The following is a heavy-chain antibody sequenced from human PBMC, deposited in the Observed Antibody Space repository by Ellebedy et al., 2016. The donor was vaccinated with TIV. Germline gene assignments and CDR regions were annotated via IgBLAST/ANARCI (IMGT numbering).Heavy chain of an antibody. J-gene: IGHJ4*02. D-gene: IGHD5-12*01. Sequence: SEPLSLTXNVSGGTISSTNYYWVWIRQSPEKGLEWIGSIYHSGSTYYNPSLKSRLTISLDTTKNQFSLRLDSVTAADTAVYYCASSPSGYEIPYWGQGTLVTVSS. CDR3: ASSPSGYEIPY. CDR1: GGTISSTNYY. CDR2: IYHSGST. V-gene: IGHV4-39*07.